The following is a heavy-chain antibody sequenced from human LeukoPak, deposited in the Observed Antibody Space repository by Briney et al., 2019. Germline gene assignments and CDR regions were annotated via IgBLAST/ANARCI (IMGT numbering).Heavy chain of an antibody. Sequence: GGSLRLSCAASGFTFDDFAMHWVRQAPGKGLEWVSLTSGDGGTTYHTDSVKGRFTISRDNSNSSLYLQMNSLRAEDSALYYCAKDRRGGQLWSQTDSWGQGTLVTVSS. V-gene: IGHV3-43*02. D-gene: IGHD3-16*01. CDR2: TSGDGGTT. CDR3: AKDRRGGQLWSQTDS. J-gene: IGHJ4*02. CDR1: GFTFDDFA.